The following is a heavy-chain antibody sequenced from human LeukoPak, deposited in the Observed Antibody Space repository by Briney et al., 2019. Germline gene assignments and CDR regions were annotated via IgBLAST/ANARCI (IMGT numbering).Heavy chain of an antibody. Sequence: GGSLRLSCAASGFTFSSYSMNWVRQAPGKGLEWVSSISSSSSYIYYADSVKGRFTISRDNSKNTLYLQMNSLRAEDTAVYYCAKDDILTDTGYWGQGTLVTVSS. D-gene: IGHD3-9*01. CDR2: ISSSSSYI. J-gene: IGHJ4*02. V-gene: IGHV3-21*04. CDR1: GFTFSSYS. CDR3: AKDDILTDTGY.